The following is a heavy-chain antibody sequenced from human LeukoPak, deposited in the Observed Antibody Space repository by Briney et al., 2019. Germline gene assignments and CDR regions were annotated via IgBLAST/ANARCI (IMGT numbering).Heavy chain of an antibody. CDR2: IWYEGSNI. D-gene: IGHD2-2*02. CDR1: GFTFSSYG. V-gene: IGHV3-33*01. CDR3: ARDFYTGMFDY. Sequence: GKSLRLSCAASGFTFSSYGFHWVRQAPGKGLEWVAVIWYEGSNIHYAESVKGRFTISRDNSRDTLYLHMNSLRPEDTAVYYCARDFYTGMFDYWGQGTLVTVSS. J-gene: IGHJ4*02.